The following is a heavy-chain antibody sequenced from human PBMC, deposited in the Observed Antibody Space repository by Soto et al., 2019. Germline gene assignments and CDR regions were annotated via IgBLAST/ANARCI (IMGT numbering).Heavy chain of an antibody. D-gene: IGHD3-9*01. CDR3: ARDLYDILTGYPNWFDP. V-gene: IGHV3-21*01. CDR1: GFTFSSYS. Sequence: EVQLVESGGGLVKPGGSLRLSCVASGFTFSSYSMNWVRQAPGKGLEWVSSISSSSSYIYYADSVKGRFTISRDNAKNSLYLQMNSLRAEDTAVYYCARDLYDILTGYPNWFDPWGQGTLVTVSS. CDR2: ISSSSSYI. J-gene: IGHJ5*02.